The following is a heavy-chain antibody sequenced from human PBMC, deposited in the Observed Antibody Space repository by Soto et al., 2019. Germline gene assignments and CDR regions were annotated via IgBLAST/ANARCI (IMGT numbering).Heavy chain of an antibody. Sequence: SETLSLTCTVSGASVSYSTAYYWTWIRQLPGKGLEWVGYVYYNGNSYSNPSLRSRVSISVDTSKNDFSLRLTSASDADTALYSCDREHGTKGLIDYLGQGTLVTVSS. CDR1: GASVSYSTAYY. J-gene: IGHJ4*02. V-gene: IGHV4-30-4*01. CDR3: DREHGTKGLIDY. CDR2: VYYNGNS. D-gene: IGHD2-21*02.